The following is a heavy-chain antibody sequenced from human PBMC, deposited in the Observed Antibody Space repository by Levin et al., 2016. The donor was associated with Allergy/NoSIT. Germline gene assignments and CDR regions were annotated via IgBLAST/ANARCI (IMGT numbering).Heavy chain of an antibody. CDR2: ISYDGSNK. CDR3: AKPVPGDY. D-gene: IGHD3-10*01. Sequence: GESLKISCAASGFTFSSYGMHWVRQAPGKGLEWVAVISYDGSNKYYADSVKGRFTISRDNSKNTLYLQMNSLRAEDTAVYYCAKPVPGDYWGQGTLVTVSS. J-gene: IGHJ4*02. V-gene: IGHV3-30*18. CDR1: GFTFSSYG.